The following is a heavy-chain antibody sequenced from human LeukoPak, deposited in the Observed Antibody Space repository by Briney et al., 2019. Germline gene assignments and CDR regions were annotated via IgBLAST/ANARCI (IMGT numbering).Heavy chain of an antibody. V-gene: IGHV4-39*01. J-gene: IGHJ4*02. D-gene: IGHD3-10*01. Sequence: SDTLSLTCTVSGDSISSSSYYWAWIRQPPGKGLEWIGSAYYSGSTYSNPSLQSRVTMSADTSKNQFSLRLTSVTASDTAVYYCARHRVVFDYVDYWGQGALVTVSS. CDR2: AYYSGST. CDR3: ARHRVVFDYVDY. CDR1: GDSISSSSYY.